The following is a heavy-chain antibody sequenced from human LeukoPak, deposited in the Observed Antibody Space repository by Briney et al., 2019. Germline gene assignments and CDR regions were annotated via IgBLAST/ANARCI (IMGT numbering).Heavy chain of an antibody. Sequence: SETLSLTCAVYGGSFSGYYWSWIRQPPGKGLEWIGEIYHSGSTNYNPSLKSRVTISVDTSKNQFSLKLSSVTAADTAVYYCARGGRGIAVAGAPSPLGYWGQGTLVTVSS. CDR1: GGSFSGYY. CDR2: IYHSGST. D-gene: IGHD6-19*01. V-gene: IGHV4-34*01. CDR3: ARGGRGIAVAGAPSPLGY. J-gene: IGHJ4*02.